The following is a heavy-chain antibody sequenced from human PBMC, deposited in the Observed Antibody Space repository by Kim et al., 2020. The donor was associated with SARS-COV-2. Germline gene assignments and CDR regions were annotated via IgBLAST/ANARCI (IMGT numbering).Heavy chain of an antibody. CDR3: ARRNYYDSSGYHFDY. CDR1: GDSISGYY. D-gene: IGHD3-22*01. V-gene: IGHV4-59*01. CDR2: VYSSGST. Sequence: SETLSLTCTVSGDSISGYYWGWIRQPPGEGLEWIGYVYSSGSTNYNPSLQSRVTISVDTSKKQFSLNLTSVTAADTATYYCARRNYYDSSGYHFDYWGQGTLVTVSA. J-gene: IGHJ4*02.